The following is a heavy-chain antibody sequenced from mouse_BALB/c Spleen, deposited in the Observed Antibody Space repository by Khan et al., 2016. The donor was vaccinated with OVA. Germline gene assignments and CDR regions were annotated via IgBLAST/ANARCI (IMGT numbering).Heavy chain of an antibody. J-gene: IGHJ4*01. D-gene: IGHD2-4*01. Sequence: QVQLQQSGPELVKPGASVRISCKASGYAFTTYYIHWVKQRPGQGLEWIGWIYPGNVNTKYNEKFKGKATLTADKSSSTVYMQLISLTSEDSASYFCARDDYFVGDAMDYWGQGTSVTVAS. V-gene: IGHV1S56*01. CDR2: IYPGNVNT. CDR1: GYAFTTYY. CDR3: ARDDYFVGDAMDY.